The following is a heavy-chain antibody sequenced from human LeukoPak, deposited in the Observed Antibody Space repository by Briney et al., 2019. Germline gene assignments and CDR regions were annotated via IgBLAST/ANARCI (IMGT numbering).Heavy chain of an antibody. D-gene: IGHD6-19*01. CDR1: GFTFDDYA. CDR2: ISWNSGSI. J-gene: IGHJ4*02. V-gene: IGHV3-9*01. Sequence: GGSLRLSCAASGFTFDDYAMHWVRQAPGKGLEWVSGISWNSGSIGYADSVKGRFTISRDNAKNSLYLQMNSLRSEDTAVYYCARFAVHRRLTVAGQFGLDYWGQGTLVTVSS. CDR3: ARFAVHRRLTVAGQFGLDY.